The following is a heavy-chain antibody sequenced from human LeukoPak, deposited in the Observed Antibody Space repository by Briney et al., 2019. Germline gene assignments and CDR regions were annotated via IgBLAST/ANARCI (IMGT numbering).Heavy chain of an antibody. J-gene: IGHJ4*02. CDR3: ARLRGREYFDY. CDR1: GYTFTTYG. CDR2: INTNTGNP. Sequence: AASVTVSFKASGYTFTTYGMNWVRQAPGQGLEWMGWINTNTGNPTYAQGFTGRFVFSLDTSVSTAYLQISSLKAEDTAVYYCARLRGREYFDYWGQGTLVTVSS. V-gene: IGHV7-4-1*02. D-gene: IGHD3-16*01.